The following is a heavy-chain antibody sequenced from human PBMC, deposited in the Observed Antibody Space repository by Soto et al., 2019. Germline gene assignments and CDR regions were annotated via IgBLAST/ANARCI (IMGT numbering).Heavy chain of an antibody. CDR3: ARDQKENYDYIWGSYRGPFDY. V-gene: IGHV3-48*01. D-gene: IGHD3-16*02. CDR2: ISSSSTI. Sequence: GGSLRLSCAASGFTFSSYSMNWVRQAPGKGLEWVSYISSSSTIYYADSVKGRFTISRDNAKNSLYLQMNSLRAEDTAVYYCARDQKENYDYIWGSYRGPFDYWGQGTLVTVSS. CDR1: GFTFSSYS. J-gene: IGHJ4*02.